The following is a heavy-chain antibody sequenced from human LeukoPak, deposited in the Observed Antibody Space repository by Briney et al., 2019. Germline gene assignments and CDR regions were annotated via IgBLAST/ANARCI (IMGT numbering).Heavy chain of an antibody. CDR2: ISAYNGNT. CDR1: GYTFTSYG. CDR3: ARIAFTVTTSYFDY. V-gene: IGHV1-18*01. Sequence: GASVKVSCKASGYTFTSYGISWVRQAPGQGLEWMGWISAYNGNTNYAQKLQGRVTMTTDTSTSTAYMELRSLRSDDTAVYYCARIAFTVTTSYFDYWGQGTLVTVSS. D-gene: IGHD4-17*01. J-gene: IGHJ4*02.